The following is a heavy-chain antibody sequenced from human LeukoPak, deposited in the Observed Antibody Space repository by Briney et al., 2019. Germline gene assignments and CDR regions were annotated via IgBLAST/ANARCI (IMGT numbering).Heavy chain of an antibody. Sequence: GGSLRLSCAASGFTFTNYAMSWVRQAPGKGLEWVSAISGSGGSTYYADSVKGRFTISRDNAKNSLYLQMDSLRSEDTAVYYCATRYSNYVNWGQGTLVTVSS. J-gene: IGHJ4*02. CDR1: GFTFTNYA. V-gene: IGHV3-23*01. CDR3: ATRYSNYVN. CDR2: ISGSGGST. D-gene: IGHD4-11*01.